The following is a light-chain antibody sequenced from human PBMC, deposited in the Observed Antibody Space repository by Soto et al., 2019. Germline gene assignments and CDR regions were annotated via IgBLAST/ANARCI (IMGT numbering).Light chain of an antibody. CDR3: AAWDDSLNGFV. Sequence: QSVLTQSPSASGTPGQRVTISCSGSSSNIGSNTVNWYQQLPGMAPRLLIYRDIQRPSGVPDRFSGSKSGTSASLAISGPQSEDEADYYRAAWDDSLNGFVFGTGTKVT. CDR2: RDI. CDR1: SSNIGSNT. J-gene: IGLJ1*01. V-gene: IGLV1-44*01.